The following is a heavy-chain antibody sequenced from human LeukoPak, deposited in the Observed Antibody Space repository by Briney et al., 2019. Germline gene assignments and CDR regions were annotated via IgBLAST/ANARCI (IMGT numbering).Heavy chain of an antibody. J-gene: IGHJ4*02. V-gene: IGHV3-21*01. D-gene: IGHD3-22*01. CDR2: ISSSSSYI. Sequence: GGSLRLSCAASGFTFSSYSMNWVRQAPGKGLEWVSSISSSSSYIYYADSVKGRFTISRDNAKNSLYLQMSSLRAEDTAVYYCARGPYYYDSSGYPVWGQGTLVTVSS. CDR1: GFTFSSYS. CDR3: ARGPYYYDSSGYPV.